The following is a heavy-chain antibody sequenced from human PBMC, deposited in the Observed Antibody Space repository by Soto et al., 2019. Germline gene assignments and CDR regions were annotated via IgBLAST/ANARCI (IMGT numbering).Heavy chain of an antibody. J-gene: IGHJ6*02. CDR1: GGSISSYY. V-gene: IGHV4-4*09. CDR3: AGSGYYHNSGMDV. CDR2: IDNSGNT. D-gene: IGHD3-22*01. Sequence: SETLSLTCTVSGGSISSYYWSWVRQPPGKGLEWIAYIDNSGNTNYNPSLKSRVTISVDASKNQFSLKLSSVTAADTAVYYCAGSGYYHNSGMDVWGQGTTVTVSS.